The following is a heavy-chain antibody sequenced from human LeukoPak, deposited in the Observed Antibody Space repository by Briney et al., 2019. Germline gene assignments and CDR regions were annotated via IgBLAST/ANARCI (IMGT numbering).Heavy chain of an antibody. CDR1: GGSLSSYY. CDR2: IYPSGST. D-gene: IGHD1-1*01. V-gene: IGHV4-4*07. CDR3: ARGTGNYYYYYMDV. Sequence: SETLSLTCTVSGGSLSSYYLSWIRQPARKGLEWIGRIYPSGSTNYNHSLKSRVTMSVDTSKNQFSLKLSSVTAADTAVYYCARGTGNYYYYYMDVRGKGTTVTVS. J-gene: IGHJ6*03.